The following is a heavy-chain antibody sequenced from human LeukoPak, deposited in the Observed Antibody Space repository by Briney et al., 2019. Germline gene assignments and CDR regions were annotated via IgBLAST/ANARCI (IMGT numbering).Heavy chain of an antibody. Sequence: ASVKVSCKASGYTFTSYGISWVRQAPGQGLEWMGWISAYNGNTNYAQKLQGRVTMTTDTSTSTAYMELRSLRSDDTAVYYCARDGETYYYDSSGIEGGYYFDYWGQGTLVTVSS. CDR3: ARDGETYYYDSSGIEGGYYFDY. CDR2: ISAYNGNT. CDR1: GYTFTSYG. J-gene: IGHJ4*02. V-gene: IGHV1-18*01. D-gene: IGHD3-22*01.